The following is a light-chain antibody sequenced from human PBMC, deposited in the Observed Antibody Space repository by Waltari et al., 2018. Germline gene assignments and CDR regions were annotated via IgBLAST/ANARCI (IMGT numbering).Light chain of an antibody. J-gene: IGKJ1*01. V-gene: IGKV1-5*03. CDR3: QQYNSYPST. Sequence: DIQMTQSPSTLSASVGDRVTITCRASQSISSWLAWYQQKPGKAPKLLIYKAFSLESGVPSRCSGSGSVTEFTLTISSLQPDDFATYYCQQYNSYPSTFGQGNKVEIK. CDR2: KAF. CDR1: QSISSW.